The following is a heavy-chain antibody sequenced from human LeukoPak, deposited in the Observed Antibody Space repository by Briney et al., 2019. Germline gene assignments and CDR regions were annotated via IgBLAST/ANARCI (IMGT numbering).Heavy chain of an antibody. CDR1: GGSISSGSYY. Sequence: PSETLSLTCTVSGGSISSGSYYWRWLRQPAGTGLEWIGRIYTSGSTNYNPSLKSRVTISVDTSKNQFSLKLSSVTAADTAVYYCARGYNWFDPGAREPWSPSPQ. CDR3: ARGYNWFDP. V-gene: IGHV4-61*02. CDR2: IYTSGST. J-gene: IGHJ5*02.